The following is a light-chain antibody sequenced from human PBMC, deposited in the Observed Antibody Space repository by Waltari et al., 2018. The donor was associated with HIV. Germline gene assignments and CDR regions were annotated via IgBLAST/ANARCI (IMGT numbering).Light chain of an antibody. J-gene: IGLJ2*01. V-gene: IGLV2-11*01. CDR2: DDS. CDR1: SSDVGGYHY. Sequence: QSALTQPRSVSGSPGQSVTISCTGTSSDVGGYHYVSWYQQHPGTAPKFMMYDDSKRPPWVPVRFSGSKSGNTASLSISGLQAEDEAEYFCCSYAGSDTVFGGGTKLTVL. CDR3: CSYAGSDTV.